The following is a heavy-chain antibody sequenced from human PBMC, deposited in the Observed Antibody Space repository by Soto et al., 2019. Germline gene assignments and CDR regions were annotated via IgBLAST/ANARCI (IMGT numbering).Heavy chain of an antibody. Sequence: ASVKVSCKASGYTFTSYGISWVRQAPGQGLEWMGWISAYNGNTNYAQKLQGRVTMTTDTSTSTAYMELRSLRSDDTAVYYCARDDSGFSGSHYIDYFKYWGQGALVTVSS. D-gene: IGHD1-26*01. CDR1: GYTFTSYG. CDR3: ARDDSGFSGSHYIDYFKY. CDR2: ISAYNGNT. V-gene: IGHV1-18*01. J-gene: IGHJ4*02.